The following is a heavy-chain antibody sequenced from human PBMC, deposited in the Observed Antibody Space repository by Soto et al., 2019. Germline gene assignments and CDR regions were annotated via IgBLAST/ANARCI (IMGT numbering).Heavy chain of an antibody. D-gene: IGHD3-10*01. CDR3: RGRGEFNYYYYCMDG. CDR2: IYYSGST. V-gene: IGHV4-39*01. CDR1: GGSISSSSYY. J-gene: IGHJ6*02. Sequence: PSETLSLTCTVSGGSISSSSYYWGWIRQPPGKGLEWIGSIYYSGSTYYNPSLKSRVTISVDTSKNQFSLKLSSVTAADTAVYYCRGRGEFNYYYYCMDGWGQGTTVTVSS.